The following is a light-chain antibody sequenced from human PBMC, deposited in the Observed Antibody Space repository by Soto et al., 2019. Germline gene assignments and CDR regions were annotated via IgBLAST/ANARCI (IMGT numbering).Light chain of an antibody. Sequence: QSALTQPRSVSGSPGQSVTISCTGTSSDVGGYNYVSWYQQHPGKAPKLMIYDVSKRPSGVPDRCSGSKSGNTASLTISGLQAEDEADYYCCSYAGSYFRVFGTGTKLTVL. CDR1: SSDVGGYNY. CDR3: CSYAGSYFRV. CDR2: DVS. V-gene: IGLV2-11*01. J-gene: IGLJ1*01.